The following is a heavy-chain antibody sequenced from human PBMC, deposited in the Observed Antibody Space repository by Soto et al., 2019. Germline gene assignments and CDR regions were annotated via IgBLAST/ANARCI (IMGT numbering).Heavy chain of an antibody. J-gene: IGHJ4*02. Sequence: EVQLLESGGGLEQPGGSLRLSSAASGFTFDSFALTCVRQALGKGLEWVSAISASGGSTFYADSVKGRFTISRDSSKNTLYPQLSSPRAEDTAVYYCASGAVMPDSWGQGTLVTVSS. CDR3: ASGAVMPDS. CDR2: ISASGGST. CDR1: GFTFDSFA. V-gene: IGHV3-23*01. D-gene: IGHD3-16*01.